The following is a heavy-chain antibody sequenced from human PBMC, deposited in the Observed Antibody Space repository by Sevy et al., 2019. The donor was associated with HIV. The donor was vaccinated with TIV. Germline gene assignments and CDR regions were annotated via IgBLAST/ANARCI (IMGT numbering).Heavy chain of an antibody. J-gene: IGHJ4*02. CDR1: GYTFTSYY. D-gene: IGHD5-18*01. CDR3: ARGGLDSYGYQNFDY. CDR2: INPSGGST. V-gene: IGHV1-46*01. Sequence: ASVKVSCKASGYTFTSYYMHWVRQAPGQGLEWMGIINPSGGSTSYAQKFQGRVTMTRDTSTSTVYMELSSLRSDDTAVYYCARGGLDSYGYQNFDYWGQGTLVTVSS.